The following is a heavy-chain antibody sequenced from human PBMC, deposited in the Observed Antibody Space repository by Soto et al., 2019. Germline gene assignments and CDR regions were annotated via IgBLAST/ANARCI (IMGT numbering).Heavy chain of an antibody. V-gene: IGHV4-34*01. CDR3: ATTNWNHNWFDP. D-gene: IGHD1-1*01. Sequence: QVQLQQWGAGLLKSSETLSLTCAVFGGSFSGYYWSWIRQPPGKGLEWIGEINHRGSTNYNPSLKSRVTISVDTSKNQFSLQLSSVTAADTAVYYCATTNWNHNWFDPWGQGTLVTVSS. CDR2: INHRGST. J-gene: IGHJ5*02. CDR1: GGSFSGYY.